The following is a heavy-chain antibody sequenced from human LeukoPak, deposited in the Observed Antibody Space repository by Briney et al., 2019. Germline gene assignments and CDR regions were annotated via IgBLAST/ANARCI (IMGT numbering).Heavy chain of an antibody. J-gene: IGHJ4*02. V-gene: IGHV1-18*01. Sequence: ASVKVSCKASGYTCTSYGFSWVRQAPGQGLEWMGWINAYNGNTNYAQKLQGRVTMTTDTSTSTAYMELRSLRFDDTAVYYCARRQGTTLSFHYWGQGTLVTVSS. CDR1: GYTCTSYG. CDR2: INAYNGNT. D-gene: IGHD1-1*01. CDR3: ARRQGTTLSFHY.